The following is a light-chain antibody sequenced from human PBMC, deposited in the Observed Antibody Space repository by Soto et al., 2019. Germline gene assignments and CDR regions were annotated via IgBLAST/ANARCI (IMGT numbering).Light chain of an antibody. CDR2: GAT. J-gene: IGKJ1*01. CDR3: QQYNNWPRT. CDR1: QSVSSY. Sequence: EVVMRQSPATLSLSPGERATLSCRASQSVSSYLAWYQQKPGQAPRLLIHGATTRATGIPARFSGSGSGTEFTLTISSLQSEDFAVYYCQQYNNWPRTFGQGTKVDIK. V-gene: IGKV3-15*01.